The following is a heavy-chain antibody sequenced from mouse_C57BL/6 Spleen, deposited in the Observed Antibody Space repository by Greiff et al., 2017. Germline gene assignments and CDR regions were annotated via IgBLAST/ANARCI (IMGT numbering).Heavy chain of an antibody. D-gene: IGHD2-3*01. CDR2: ISDGGSYT. V-gene: IGHV5-4*01. CDR3: ARASSDGNYYFDY. J-gene: IGHJ2*01. Sequence: EVQVLQSGGGLVKPGGSLKLSCAASGYTFSSYAMSWVRQTPEKRLEWVATISDGGSYTYYPHNVKGRSTITRDNAKNNLYLQRSHLKSEDTAMXYCARASSDGNYYFDYWGQGTTLTVSS. CDR1: GYTFSSYA.